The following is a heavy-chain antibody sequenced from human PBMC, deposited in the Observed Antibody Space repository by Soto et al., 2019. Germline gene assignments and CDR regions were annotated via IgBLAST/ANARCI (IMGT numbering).Heavy chain of an antibody. Sequence: QVQLQESGPGLVKPSETLSLTCTVSGGSVSSGSYYWSWIRQPPGKGLEWIGYIYYSGSTNYNPSLKSRVTISVDPSKNQFSLKLSSVTAADTAVYYCARENEASSGWFDYWGQGTLVTVSS. J-gene: IGHJ4*02. V-gene: IGHV4-61*01. D-gene: IGHD6-19*01. CDR2: IYYSGST. CDR3: ARENEASSGWFDY. CDR1: GGSVSSGSYY.